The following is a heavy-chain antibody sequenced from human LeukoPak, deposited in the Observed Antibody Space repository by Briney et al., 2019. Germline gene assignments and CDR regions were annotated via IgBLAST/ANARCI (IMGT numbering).Heavy chain of an antibody. V-gene: IGHV3-33*06. Sequence: GGSLRLSCAASGFTFSSYGMHWVRQAPGKGLEWVAVIWYDGSNKYYADSVKGRFTISRDNSKNTLYLQMNSLRAEDTAVYYCAKNPRSYDSSGYYYPDPWGQGTLVIVSS. D-gene: IGHD3-22*01. CDR2: IWYDGSNK. J-gene: IGHJ5*02. CDR3: AKNPRSYDSSGYYYPDP. CDR1: GFTFSSYG.